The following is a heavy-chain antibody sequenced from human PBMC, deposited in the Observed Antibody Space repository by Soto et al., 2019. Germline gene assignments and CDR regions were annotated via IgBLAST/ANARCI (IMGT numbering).Heavy chain of an antibody. D-gene: IGHD1-26*01. Sequence: GSLRLSCAASGFTFSSYAMSWVRQAPGKGLEWVSAISGSGGSTYYADSVKGRFTISRDNSKNTLYLQMNSLRAEDTAVYYCADGSYYRDLDYYGMDVWGQGTTVTVSS. CDR1: GFTFSSYA. CDR3: ADGSYYRDLDYYGMDV. CDR2: ISGSGGST. V-gene: IGHV3-23*01. J-gene: IGHJ6*02.